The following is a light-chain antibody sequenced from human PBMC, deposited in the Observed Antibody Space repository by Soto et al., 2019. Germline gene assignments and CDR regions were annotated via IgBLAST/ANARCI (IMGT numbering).Light chain of an antibody. Sequence: QSVLTQPASVSGSPGQSITISCTGTSSDVGGSNYVSWYQQLPGKAPKLMIYDVSERPSGVSNRFSGSKSGNTASLTISGLQAEDEADYYCSSYTSSSLYVFGTGTKLTVL. CDR1: SSDVGGSNY. CDR2: DVS. CDR3: SSYTSSSLYV. J-gene: IGLJ1*01. V-gene: IGLV2-14*01.